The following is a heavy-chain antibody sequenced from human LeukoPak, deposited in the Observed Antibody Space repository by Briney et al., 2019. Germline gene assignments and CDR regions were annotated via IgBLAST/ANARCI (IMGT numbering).Heavy chain of an antibody. Sequence: GGSLRLSCAASGFTFTNDWMYWVRQAPGKGLMYISRNNGDGSTTNYADVVKGRFTMSRDNVKNTLYLQMNSLRVEDTAVYYCARDPRNVGLAPWGQGTLVTVSS. CDR2: NNGDGSTT. D-gene: IGHD2-15*01. J-gene: IGHJ5*02. V-gene: IGHV3-74*01. CDR1: GFTFTNDW. CDR3: ARDPRNVGLAP.